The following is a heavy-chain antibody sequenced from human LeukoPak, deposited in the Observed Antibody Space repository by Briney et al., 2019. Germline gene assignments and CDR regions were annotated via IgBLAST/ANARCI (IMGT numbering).Heavy chain of an antibody. CDR3: ARDASVSYDILTGFPLNWFDP. Sequence: PGGSLRLSCAASGFTFSSYEMNWVRQAPGKGLEWVSYISSSGSTIYYADSVKGRFTISRDNAKNSLYLQMNSLRAEDKAVYYCARDASVSYDILTGFPLNWFDPWGQGTLVTVSS. CDR2: ISSSGSTI. J-gene: IGHJ5*02. CDR1: GFTFSSYE. D-gene: IGHD3-9*01. V-gene: IGHV3-48*03.